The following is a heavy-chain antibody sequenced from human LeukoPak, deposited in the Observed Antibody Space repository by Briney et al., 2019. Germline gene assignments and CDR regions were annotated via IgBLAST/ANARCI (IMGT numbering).Heavy chain of an antibody. V-gene: IGHV4-34*01. CDR1: GGSFSGYY. D-gene: IGHD3-10*01. Sequence: SETLSLTCAVYGGSFSGYYWSWIRQPPGKGLEWIGEINHSGSTNYNPSLKSRVTISVDTSKNQFSLKLSSVTAAGTAVYYCARQGWFGELALIDPWGQGTLVTVSS. CDR3: ARQGWFGELALIDP. CDR2: INHSGST. J-gene: IGHJ5*02.